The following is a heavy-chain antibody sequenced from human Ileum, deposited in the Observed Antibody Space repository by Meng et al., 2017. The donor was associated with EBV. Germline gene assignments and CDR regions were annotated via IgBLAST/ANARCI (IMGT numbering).Heavy chain of an antibody. CDR3: ARRGGYDILTPVGWFDP. CDR2: KYHSGST. CDR1: GGSISSGGNY. D-gene: IGHD3-9*01. J-gene: IGHJ5*02. V-gene: IGHV4-30-4*01. Sequence: GSGPVLVRLSGTLSLPWAVSGGSISSGGNYWSWIRQPPGKGLEWIGDKYHSGSTYYNPSLKSRVTMSVDTSRNQFSLKLSSVTAADTAVYYCARRGGYDILTPVGWFDPWGQGTLVTVSS.